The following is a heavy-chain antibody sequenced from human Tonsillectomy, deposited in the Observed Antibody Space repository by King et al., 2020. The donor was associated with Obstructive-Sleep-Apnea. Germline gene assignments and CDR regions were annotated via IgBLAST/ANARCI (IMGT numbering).Heavy chain of an antibody. V-gene: IGHV3-11*01. CDR2: ISSSGSTI. CDR1: GFTFSDYY. J-gene: IGHJ6*02. CDR3: ARDLAPSSSLYYYYAMDV. Sequence: VQLVESGGGLVKPGGSLRLSCAASGFTFSDYYMSWIRQAPGKGLEWVSYISSSGSTINYADFVKGRFTISRDNAKKSLYLQMNSLRAEDTAVYYCARDLAPSSSLYYYYAMDVWGQGTTVIVSS. D-gene: IGHD6-13*01.